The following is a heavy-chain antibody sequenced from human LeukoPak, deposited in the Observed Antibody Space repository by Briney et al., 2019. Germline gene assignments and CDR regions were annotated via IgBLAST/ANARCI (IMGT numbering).Heavy chain of an antibody. V-gene: IGHV3-30-3*01. CDR2: ISYDGSNK. CDR3: AKDGFHHYALDV. J-gene: IGHJ6*02. D-gene: IGHD2-2*03. Sequence: PGRSLRLSCAASGFTFSSYAMHWVRQAPGKGLEWVAVISYDGSNKYYADSVKGRFTISRDNAKNSLYLQLNSLRAEDTAIYYCAKDGFHHYALDVWGQGTTVTVSS. CDR1: GFTFSSYA.